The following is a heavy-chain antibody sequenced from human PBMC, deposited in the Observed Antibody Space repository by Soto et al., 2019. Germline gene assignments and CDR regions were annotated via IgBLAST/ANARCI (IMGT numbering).Heavy chain of an antibody. CDR3: ARGRRVVPGQFDY. CDR1: GGSFSGYY. Sequence: SETLSLTCAVYGGSFSGYYWSWIRQPPGKGLEWIGEINHSGSTNYNPSLKSRVTISVDTSKNQFSLKLSSVTAADTAVYYCARGRRVVPGQFDYWGQGTLVTVSS. CDR2: INHSGST. D-gene: IGHD2-2*01. V-gene: IGHV4-34*01. J-gene: IGHJ4*02.